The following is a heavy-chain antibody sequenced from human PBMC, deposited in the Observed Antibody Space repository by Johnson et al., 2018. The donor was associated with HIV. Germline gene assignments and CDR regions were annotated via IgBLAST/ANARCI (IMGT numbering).Heavy chain of an antibody. V-gene: IGHV3-30*18. J-gene: IGHJ3*02. CDR1: GFSFSSYG. Sequence: QVQLVESGGGVVQPGRSLRLSCAASGFSFSSYGIHWVRQAPGQGLEWVAYISYHVGNRYYADSVKGRFTISRDNSKNTLYLQINSLRAEDTAVYYCAKEGRELLGGTFDIWGQGTMVTVSS. CDR3: AKEGRELLGGTFDI. D-gene: IGHD1-26*01. CDR2: ISYHVGNR.